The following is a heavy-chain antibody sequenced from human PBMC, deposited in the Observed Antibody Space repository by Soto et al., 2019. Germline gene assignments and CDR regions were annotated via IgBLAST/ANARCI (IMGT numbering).Heavy chain of an antibody. Sequence: SVKVSCKASGGTFSSYAISWVRQAPGQGLEWMGGIIPIFGTANYAQKFQGRVTITADESTSTAYMELSSLRSEDTAVYYCAVASYYYDSSGYPIDYWGQGTLVTVSS. CDR1: GGTFSSYA. V-gene: IGHV1-69*13. CDR2: IIPIFGTA. D-gene: IGHD3-22*01. CDR3: AVASYYYDSSGYPIDY. J-gene: IGHJ4*02.